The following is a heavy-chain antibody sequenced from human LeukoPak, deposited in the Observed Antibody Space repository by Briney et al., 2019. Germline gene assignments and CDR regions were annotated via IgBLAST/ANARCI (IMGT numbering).Heavy chain of an antibody. Sequence: PSETLSLTCTVSGGSISSYYWSWIRQPAGKGLEWIGRIYTSGSTSYNPSLKSRVTISVDKSKNQFSLKLSSVTAADTAVYYCAREDLSSGWQRPYYFDYWGQGTLVTVSS. CDR1: GGSISSYY. CDR3: AREDLSSGWQRPYYFDY. J-gene: IGHJ4*02. V-gene: IGHV4-4*07. CDR2: IYTSGST. D-gene: IGHD6-19*01.